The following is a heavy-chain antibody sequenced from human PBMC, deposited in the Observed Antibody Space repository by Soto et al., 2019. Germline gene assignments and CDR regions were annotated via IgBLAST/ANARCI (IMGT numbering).Heavy chain of an antibody. J-gene: IGHJ1*01. V-gene: IGHV4-4*02. CDR2: ISHRGST. D-gene: IGHD6-13*01. CDR3: AGHSGYSLQH. CDR1: GGSISGNW. Sequence: QVQLQESGPGLVKPSGTLSLTCAVSGGSISGNWWSWVRQPPGKGLEWIGEISHRGSTNYNPSLKSRVTISVEKSKKQFSLKLNSVTAADTAVYYCAGHSGYSLQHWGQGTLVTVSS.